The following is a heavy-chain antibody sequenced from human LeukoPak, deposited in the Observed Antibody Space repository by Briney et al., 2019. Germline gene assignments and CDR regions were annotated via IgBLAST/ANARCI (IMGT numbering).Heavy chain of an antibody. Sequence: GGSLRLSCAASGFTFSSYGMHWVRQAPGKGLEWVAFIRYDGSNKYYADSVKGRFTISRDNSKNTLYLQMNGLRAEDTAVYYCAKDFSPYGDYKAEIDYWGQGTLVTVSS. D-gene: IGHD4-17*01. CDR2: IRYDGSNK. CDR1: GFTFSSYG. J-gene: IGHJ4*02. V-gene: IGHV3-30*02. CDR3: AKDFSPYGDYKAEIDY.